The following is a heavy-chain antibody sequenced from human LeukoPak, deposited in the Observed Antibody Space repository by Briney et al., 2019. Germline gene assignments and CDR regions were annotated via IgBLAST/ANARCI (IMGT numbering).Heavy chain of an antibody. J-gene: IGHJ4*02. CDR2: IYYSGST. D-gene: IGHD5-18*01. CDR3: ARETFHAGYSYGYFDY. V-gene: IGHV4-59*01. CDR1: GGSISSYY. Sequence: SETLSFTCTVSGGSISSYYWSWIRQPPGKGLEWIGYIYYSGSTNYNPSLKSRVTISVDTSKNQFSLKLSSVTAADTAVYYCARETFHAGYSYGYFDYWGQGTLVTVSS.